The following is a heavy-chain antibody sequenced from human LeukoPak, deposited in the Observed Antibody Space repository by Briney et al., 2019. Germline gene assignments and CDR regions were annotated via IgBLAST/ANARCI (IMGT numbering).Heavy chain of an antibody. D-gene: IGHD6-13*01. Sequence: GGSLRLSCAASGFTFSSHDMNGVRQAPGKGLGWDSYIRSSGSTIYYADSVKGRFPISSDNAKNSLYLQMNSRRAEDTAVDYCARDRIAAAGTSQTYGMDVWGQGTTVTVSS. CDR1: GFTFSSHD. CDR2: IRSSGSTI. V-gene: IGHV3-48*03. J-gene: IGHJ6*02. CDR3: ARDRIAAAGTSQTYGMDV.